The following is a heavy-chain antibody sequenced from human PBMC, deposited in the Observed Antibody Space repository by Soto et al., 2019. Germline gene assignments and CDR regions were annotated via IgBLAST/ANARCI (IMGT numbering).Heavy chain of an antibody. Sequence: GGSLSLSCESSGFSFSSFAMSWVRQAPGKGLEWVSAIAGIGLNTYYADSVRGRFTISRENSKSTLFLEMSSLRVEDTAVYYCAKDARIYFDGAGSHGAFDSWGQGSLVTVSS. V-gene: IGHV3-23*01. CDR3: AKDARIYFDGAGSHGAFDS. CDR1: GFSFSSFA. D-gene: IGHD3-22*01. CDR2: IAGIGLNT. J-gene: IGHJ4*02.